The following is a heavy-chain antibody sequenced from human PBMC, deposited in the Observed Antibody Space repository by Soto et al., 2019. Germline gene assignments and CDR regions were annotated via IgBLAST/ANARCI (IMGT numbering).Heavy chain of an antibody. Sequence: PWGSRRLSCEVSGFTFSRYAMSWVRQAPGKGLEWVSAVTGRGESTFYADSVKGRFTISRDNSKNSLYLQMNGLRDEDTAMYYCAKGGDPTTYYFHFSYRGQGTQVTVPS. CDR1: GFTFSRYA. D-gene: IGHD3-22*01. J-gene: IGHJ4*02. CDR3: AKGGDPTTYYFHFSY. CDR2: VTGRGEST. V-gene: IGHV3-23*01.